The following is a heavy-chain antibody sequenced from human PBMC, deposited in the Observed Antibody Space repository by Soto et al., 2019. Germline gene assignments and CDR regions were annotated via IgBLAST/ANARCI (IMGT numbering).Heavy chain of an antibody. CDR1: GGTLTRFINYP. D-gene: IGHD3-22*01. CDR2: IVPNIGTV. J-gene: IGHJ4*02. V-gene: IGHV1-69*06. Sequence: ASVKVSCKASGGTLTRFINYPIDWVRHSPRQGLEWMGGIVPNIGTVNYAQKFQGRVTITADKSTGTAFIELNSLRSEDTALYFCARYYYDSSGYYQHFDYWGQGTLVTVSS. CDR3: ARYYYDSSGYYQHFDY.